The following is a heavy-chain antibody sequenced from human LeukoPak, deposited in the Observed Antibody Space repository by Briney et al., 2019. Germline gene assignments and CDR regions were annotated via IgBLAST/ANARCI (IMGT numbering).Heavy chain of an antibody. Sequence: GGSLRLSCAASGFTFSSYGMSWVRQAPGKGLEWVSAISGSGGSTYYADSVKGRFTISRDNSKNTLYLQMNSLRPEDTAVCYCAKDRLQERYFDWSTDYWGQGTLVTVSS. D-gene: IGHD3-9*01. CDR1: GFTFSSYG. V-gene: IGHV3-23*01. J-gene: IGHJ4*02. CDR3: AKDRLQERYFDWSTDY. CDR2: ISGSGGST.